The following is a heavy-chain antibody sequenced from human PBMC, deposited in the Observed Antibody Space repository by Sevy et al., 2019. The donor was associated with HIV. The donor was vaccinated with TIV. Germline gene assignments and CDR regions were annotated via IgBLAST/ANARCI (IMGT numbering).Heavy chain of an antibody. Sequence: GGSLRLSCAASGFTFSTYWMTWVRQAPGKGLEWVANINQDGSKKNYVDSMKGRFTISRDNAKNSLYVQMNSLRAEDTAVYYCARVGIFEGSASHFRFIDYWGQGILVTVSS. V-gene: IGHV3-7*01. D-gene: IGHD3-10*01. CDR2: INQDGSKK. CDR1: GFTFSTYW. J-gene: IGHJ4*02. CDR3: ARVGIFEGSASHFRFIDY.